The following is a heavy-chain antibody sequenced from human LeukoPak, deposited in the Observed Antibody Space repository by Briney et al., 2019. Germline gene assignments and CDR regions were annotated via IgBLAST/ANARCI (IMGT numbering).Heavy chain of an antibody. V-gene: IGHV3-21*01. CDR2: ISSSSSYI. CDR3: AREPDFLVGATEGYGY. D-gene: IGHD1-26*01. Sequence: GGSLRLSCAASGFTFSSYSMNWVRQAPGKGLEWVSSISSSSSYIYYADSVKGRFTISRDNAKNSLYLQMNSLRAEDTAVYYCAREPDFLVGATEGYGYWGQGTLVTVSS. J-gene: IGHJ4*02. CDR1: GFTFSSYS.